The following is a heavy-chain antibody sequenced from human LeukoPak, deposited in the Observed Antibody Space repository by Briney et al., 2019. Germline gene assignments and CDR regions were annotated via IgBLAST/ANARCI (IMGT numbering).Heavy chain of an antibody. CDR1: GFTFTNYW. CDR2: IKEDGSEK. J-gene: IGHJ4*02. Sequence: GGSLRLSCAASGFTFTNYWMSWVRQAPGKGLEWVANIKEDGSEKYYVDSVKGRFTISRDNAKNSLYLQMSSLRAEDSAVYYCARDQGWGQGTLVTVPS. V-gene: IGHV3-7*01. CDR3: ARDQG.